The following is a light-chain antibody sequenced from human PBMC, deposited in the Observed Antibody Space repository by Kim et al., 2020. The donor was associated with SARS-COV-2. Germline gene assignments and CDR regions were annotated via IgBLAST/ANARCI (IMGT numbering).Light chain of an antibody. V-gene: IGKV3-15*01. Sequence: VSPGERATLSCKASQSVRSDLAWYQQKPGQAPTLLISDASTRATGIPARFSGGGSGTDFTLTISSLQSEDFAVYYCQQYNKWPRTFGQGTKVDIK. CDR3: QQYNKWPRT. CDR2: DAS. CDR1: QSVRSD. J-gene: IGKJ1*01.